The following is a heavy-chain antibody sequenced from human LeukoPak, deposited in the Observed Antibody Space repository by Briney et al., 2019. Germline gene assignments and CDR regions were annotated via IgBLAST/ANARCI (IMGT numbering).Heavy chain of an antibody. CDR1: GGSISSSSYY. J-gene: IGHJ4*02. CDR3: ARDMRGQLGVFDY. CDR2: IYYSVST. V-gene: IGHV4-39*07. Sequence: TSETLSLTCTISGGSISSSSYYWGWIRQPPGKGLEWIGSIYYSVSTYSNPSLKSRVTISLDSSKTQFSLKLTSVTAADTAVYYCARDMRGQLGVFDYWGQGTLVTVSS. D-gene: IGHD1-1*01.